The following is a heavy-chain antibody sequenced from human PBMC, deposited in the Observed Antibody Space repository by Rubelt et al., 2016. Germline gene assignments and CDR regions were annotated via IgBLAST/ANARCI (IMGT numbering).Heavy chain of an antibody. J-gene: IGHJ4*02. D-gene: IGHD3-3*01. Sequence: GLEWIAFIFSTGAANYSPSLESRVTISVDTSKRQVSLKLNSVTAADTAVYYCARHRTSDGFYGVLDYWGQGTVVTVSS. CDR3: ARHRTSDGFYGVLDY. CDR2: IFSTGAA. V-gene: IGHV4-59*08.